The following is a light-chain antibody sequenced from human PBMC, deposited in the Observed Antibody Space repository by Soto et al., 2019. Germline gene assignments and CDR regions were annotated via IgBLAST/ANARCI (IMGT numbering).Light chain of an antibody. CDR1: RIGSKS. CDR3: QVWDSRDDHRV. V-gene: IGLV3-21*02. CDR2: DDS. Sequence: ARITCGGNRIGSKSVHWFQQKPGQAPVLVVHDDSDRPSGIPERFSGSNSGGTATLTISRVEAGDEADYYCQVWDSRDDHRVFGGGTKVTVL. J-gene: IGLJ2*01.